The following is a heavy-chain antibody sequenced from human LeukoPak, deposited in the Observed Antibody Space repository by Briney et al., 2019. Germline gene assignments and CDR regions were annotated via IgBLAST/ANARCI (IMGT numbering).Heavy chain of an antibody. J-gene: IGHJ4*02. CDR2: ITENGDER. CDR3: ARDGSWGWAQYAT. V-gene: IGHV3-23*01. CDR1: IFSPTNYA. Sequence: PGRSPRLSRALSIFSPTNYAMGWVPHAPGKGREWGAGITENGDERNYTDSAKGRFTISRDTSKSTLHLQMNSLRVQDTAVYYCARDGSWGWAQYATGGKGILVTVSS. D-gene: IGHD5-24*01.